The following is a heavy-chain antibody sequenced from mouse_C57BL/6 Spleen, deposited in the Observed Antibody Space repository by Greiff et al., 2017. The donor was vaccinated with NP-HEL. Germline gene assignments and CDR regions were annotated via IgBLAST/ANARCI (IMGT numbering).Heavy chain of an antibody. CDR3: ARNYYYGSSIGY. Sequence: VQLQQPGAELVKPGASVKLSCKASGYTFTSYWMHWVKQRPGQGLEWIGMIHPNSGSTNYNEKFKSKATLTVDKSSSTAYMQLSSLTSEDSAVYYCARNYYYGSSIGYWGQGTTLTVSS. D-gene: IGHD1-1*01. V-gene: IGHV1-64*01. J-gene: IGHJ2*01. CDR1: GYTFTSYW. CDR2: IHPNSGST.